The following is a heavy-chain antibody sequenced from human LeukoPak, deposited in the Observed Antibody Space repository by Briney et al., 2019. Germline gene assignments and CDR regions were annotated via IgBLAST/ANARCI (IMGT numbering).Heavy chain of an antibody. CDR1: GFTFSDYG. D-gene: IGHD4-11*01. V-gene: IGHV3-33*01. J-gene: IGHJ6*03. Sequence: GGSLRLSCAASGFTFSDYGMHWVRQAPGKGLEWVAVIWYDGTYEYYADSVKGRFTISRDNSKNTLYLQMNSLRAEGTAVYYCARILPRQYRPPYYYYMDVWGKGTTVTVSS. CDR2: IWYDGTYE. CDR3: ARILPRQYRPPYYYYMDV.